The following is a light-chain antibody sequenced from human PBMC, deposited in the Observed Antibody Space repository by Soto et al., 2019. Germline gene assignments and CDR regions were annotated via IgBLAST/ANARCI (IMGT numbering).Light chain of an antibody. Sequence: EIVMTQSPATLSVSPGERATLSCRASQSVSSNLAWYQQKPGQAPRLLIYGASTRATGIPARFSGSGSGTGFTLTISSLQSEDFAVYYCQQYNNWPLFGQGTKVEIK. J-gene: IGKJ1*01. CDR2: GAS. CDR3: QQYNNWPL. V-gene: IGKV3-15*01. CDR1: QSVSSN.